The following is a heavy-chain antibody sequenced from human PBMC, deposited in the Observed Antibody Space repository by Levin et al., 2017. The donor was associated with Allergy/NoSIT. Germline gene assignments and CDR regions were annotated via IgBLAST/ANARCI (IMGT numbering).Heavy chain of an antibody. CDR3: ARELYGSGSSLFYYGMDV. CDR1: GFTFSAYA. Sequence: GGSLRLSCAASGFTFSAYALSWVRQAPGKGLEWVSTISGTGGGTFSADSLKGRFTISRDNSRDTLYLQINSLRAEDTAVYYSARELYGSGSSLFYYGMDVWGQGTAVTVSS. D-gene: IGHD3-10*01. CDR2: ISGTGGGT. J-gene: IGHJ6*02. V-gene: IGHV3-23*01.